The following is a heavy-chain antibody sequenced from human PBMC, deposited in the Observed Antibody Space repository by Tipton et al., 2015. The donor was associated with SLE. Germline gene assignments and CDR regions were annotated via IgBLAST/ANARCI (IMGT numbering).Heavy chain of an antibody. CDR2: IYYSGST. D-gene: IGHD5-18*01. J-gene: IGHJ4*02. V-gene: IGHV4-39*01. CDR3: ARPRYNGATDY. CDR1: GGSISSSNYY. Sequence: TLSLTCTVSGGSISSSNYYWGWIRQPPGKGLEWIGIIYYSGSTYYNPSLKSRITISVDTSKNQFSLKLSSATAADTAVYYCARPRYNGATDYWGQGTLVTVSS.